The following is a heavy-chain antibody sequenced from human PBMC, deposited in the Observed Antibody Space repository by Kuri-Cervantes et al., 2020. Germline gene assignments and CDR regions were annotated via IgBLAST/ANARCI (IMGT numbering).Heavy chain of an antibody. V-gene: IGHV3-23*01. CDR1: GFTFSSYA. J-gene: IGHJ4*02. Sequence: GGSLRLSCAASGFTFSSYAMSWVRQAPGKGLEWVSAISGSGGSTYYADSVRGRFTISRDNSKNTLFLQMNSLRAEDTAVYYCAKESSSSMVRGVVSDYGGQGTLVTVS. CDR3: AKESSSSMVRGVVSDY. D-gene: IGHD3-10*01. CDR2: ISGSGGST.